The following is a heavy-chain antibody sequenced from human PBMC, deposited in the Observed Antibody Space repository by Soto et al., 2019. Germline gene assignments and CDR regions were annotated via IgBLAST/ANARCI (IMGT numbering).Heavy chain of an antibody. D-gene: IGHD3-22*01. CDR3: ARMSGRYSGGYPELYYYYGMDV. J-gene: IGHJ6*02. V-gene: IGHV1-18*01. Sequence: ASVKVSCKASGYTFTSYGISWVRQAPGQGLEWMGWISAYNGNTNYAQKLQGRVTMTTDTSTSTAYMELRSLRSDDTAVYYCARMSGRYSGGYPELYYYYGMDVWGQGTTVTVSS. CDR2: ISAYNGNT. CDR1: GYTFTSYG.